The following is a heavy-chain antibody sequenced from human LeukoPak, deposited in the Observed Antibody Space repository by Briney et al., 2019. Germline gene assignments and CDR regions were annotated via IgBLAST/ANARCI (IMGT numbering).Heavy chain of an antibody. CDR1: GGSISSYY. V-gene: IGHV4-59*01. J-gene: IGHJ6*03. CDR2: IYYSGST. CDR3: ARSSWYYYYYMDV. Sequence: SETLSLTCTVSGGSISSYYWSWIRQPPGKGLEWIGYIYYSGSTNYNPSLKSRVTISVDTSKNQFSLKLSSVTAADTAVYYCARSSWYYYYYMDVWGKGTTVTISS. D-gene: IGHD6-13*01.